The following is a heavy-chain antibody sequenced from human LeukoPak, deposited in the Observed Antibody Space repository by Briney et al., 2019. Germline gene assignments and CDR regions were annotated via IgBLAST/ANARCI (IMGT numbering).Heavy chain of an antibody. J-gene: IGHJ6*02. CDR3: ARGNRWLVFYYYGMDV. D-gene: IGHD6-19*01. V-gene: IGHV3-48*01. CDR2: ISSSSSTI. CDR1: GFTFSSYS. Sequence: PGGSLRLPCAASGFTFSSYSMNWVRQAPGKGLEWVSYISSSSSTIYYADSVKGRSTISRDNAKNSLYLQMNSLRAEDTAVYYCARGNRWLVFYYYGMDVWGQGTTVTVSS.